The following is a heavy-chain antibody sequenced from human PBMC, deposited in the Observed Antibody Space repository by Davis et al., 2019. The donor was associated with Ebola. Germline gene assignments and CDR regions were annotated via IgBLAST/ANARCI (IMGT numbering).Heavy chain of an antibody. CDR3: ARDRRWLQVGYFDY. D-gene: IGHD5-24*01. CDR1: GGSISSGDYY. V-gene: IGHV4-30-4*01. Sequence: SETLSLTCTVSGGSISSGDYYWSWIRQPPGKGLEWIGYIYYSGSTYYNPSLKSRVTISVDTSKNQFSLKLSSVTAADTAVYYCARDRRWLQVGYFDYWGQGTLVTVSS. J-gene: IGHJ4*02. CDR2: IYYSGST.